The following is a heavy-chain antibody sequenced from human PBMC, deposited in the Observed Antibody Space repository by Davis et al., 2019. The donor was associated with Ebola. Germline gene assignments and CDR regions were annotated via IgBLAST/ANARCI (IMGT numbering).Heavy chain of an antibody. CDR1: GYTFTSYY. V-gene: IGHV1-46*01. CDR2: INPSGGST. CDR3: AIGGTTGGFDY. Sequence: ASVKVSCKASGYTFTSYYMHWVRQAPGQGLEWMGIINPSGGSTSYAQKFQGRVTMTEDTSTDTAYMELRGLRSEDMAMYYCAIGGTTGGFDYWGQGALVTVSS. D-gene: IGHD1-14*01. J-gene: IGHJ4*02.